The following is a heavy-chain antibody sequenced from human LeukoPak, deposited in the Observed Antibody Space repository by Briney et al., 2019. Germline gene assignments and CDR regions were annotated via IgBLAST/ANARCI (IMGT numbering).Heavy chain of an antibody. CDR3: ARDPYSGSYGADYYYYMDV. V-gene: IGHV3-30*02. CDR2: IRYDGSNK. J-gene: IGHJ6*03. D-gene: IGHD1-26*01. CDR1: GFTFSSYG. Sequence: GGSLRLSCAASGFTFSSYGMHWVRQAPGKGLEWVAFIRYDGSNKYYADSVKGRFTISRDNSKNTLYLQMNSLRAEDTAVYYCARDPYSGSYGADYYYYMDVWGKGTTVTISS.